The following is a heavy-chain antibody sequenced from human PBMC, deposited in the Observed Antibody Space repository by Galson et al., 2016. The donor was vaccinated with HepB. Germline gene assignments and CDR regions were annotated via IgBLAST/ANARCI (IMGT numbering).Heavy chain of an antibody. J-gene: IGHJ4*02. CDR2: INGRGDDT. Sequence: SLRLSCAASGLSFSTYAMSWVRQAPGKGLEWVAGINGRGDDTNYADSVKGRFTISRDNSKNTLFLQMNYLRGDDTALYYCVRRPGPLDYWGQGTLVTVSS. CDR3: VRRPGPLDY. D-gene: IGHD3-10*01. V-gene: IGHV3-23*01. CDR1: GLSFSTYA.